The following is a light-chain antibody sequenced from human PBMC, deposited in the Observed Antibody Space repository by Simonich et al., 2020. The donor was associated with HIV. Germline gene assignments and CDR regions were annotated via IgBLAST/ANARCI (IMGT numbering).Light chain of an antibody. Sequence: SYELTQPPSVSVSPGQTASITCPGDKLGDKFACWYQQKPGQSPELVIYQNAKRPSGIPERFSGSNSGNTATLTISGTQAMDEADYYCQAWDSSLRVVFGGGTKLTVL. CDR3: QAWDSSLRVV. CDR2: QNA. V-gene: IGLV3-1*01. J-gene: IGLJ2*01. CDR1: KLGDKF.